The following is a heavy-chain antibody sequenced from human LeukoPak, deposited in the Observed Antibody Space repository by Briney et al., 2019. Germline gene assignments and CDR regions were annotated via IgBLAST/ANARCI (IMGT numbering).Heavy chain of an antibody. CDR2: ISAYNGNT. D-gene: IGHD2-2*01. CDR1: GYTFTNYA. V-gene: IGHV1-18*01. CDR3: ARVYCISTSCHPATH. J-gene: IGHJ4*02. Sequence: ASVKVSCKASGYTFTNYAITWVRQAPGQGLEWMGWISAYNGNTNYAQKLQGRVTMTTDTSTRTAHMELRSLRSDDTAFYYCARVYCISTSCHPATHWGQGTLVTVSS.